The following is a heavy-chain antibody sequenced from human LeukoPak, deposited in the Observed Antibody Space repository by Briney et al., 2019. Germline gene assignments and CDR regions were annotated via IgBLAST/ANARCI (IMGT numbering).Heavy chain of an antibody. D-gene: IGHD2-2*01. CDR2: ISYDGSNK. CDR1: GFTFSSYA. V-gene: IGHV3-30-3*01. J-gene: IGHJ5*02. Sequence: GGSLRLSCAASGFTFSSYAMHWVRQAPGKGLEWVAVISYDGSNKYYADSVKGRFTISRDNSKNTLYLQMNSLRAEDTAVYYCARDNIVVVPAAMGFDPWGQGTLVTVSS. CDR3: ARDNIVVVPAAMGFDP.